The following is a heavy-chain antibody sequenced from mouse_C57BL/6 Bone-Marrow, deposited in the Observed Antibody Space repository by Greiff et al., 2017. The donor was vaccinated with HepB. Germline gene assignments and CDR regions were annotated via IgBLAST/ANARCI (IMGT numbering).Heavy chain of an antibody. J-gene: IGHJ4*01. CDR3: NYYYGSSYVYAMDY. D-gene: IGHD1-1*01. Sequence: VQLQQSGPELVKPGASVKISCKASGYSFTDYNMNWVKQSNGKSLEWIGVITPNYGTTSYNQKFKGKATLTVDQSSSTAYMQLNSLTSEDAAVYYCNYYYGSSYVYAMDYWGQGTSVTVSS. CDR1: GYSFTDYN. V-gene: IGHV1-39*01. CDR2: ITPNYGTT.